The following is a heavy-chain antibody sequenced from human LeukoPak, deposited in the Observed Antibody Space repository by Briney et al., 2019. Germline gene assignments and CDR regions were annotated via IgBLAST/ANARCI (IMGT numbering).Heavy chain of an antibody. V-gene: IGHV3-21*01. CDR3: ARAEEGDGYNIDY. CDR2: ISSSSSYI. J-gene: IGHJ4*02. Sequence: GGSLRLSCAASGFTFSSYSMNWVRQAPGKGLEWVSSISSSSSYIYYADSVKGRFTISRDNAKNSLYLQMNSLRAEDTAVYYCARAEEGDGYNIDYWGRGTLVTVSS. CDR1: GFTFSSYS. D-gene: IGHD5-24*01.